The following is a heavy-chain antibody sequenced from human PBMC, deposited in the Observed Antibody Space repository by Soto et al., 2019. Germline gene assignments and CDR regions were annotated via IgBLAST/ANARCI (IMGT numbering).Heavy chain of an antibody. V-gene: IGHV2-26*01. CDR2: IDSSGEK. CDR1: GLSITDSEMG. J-gene: IGHJ5*02. Sequence: QVTLKESGPVLVKPTETLTLRCTVSGLSITDSEMGVSWIRHPPGQPLEWLAHIDSSGEKSYRTFLKSRLAISKDTSKSQIVLTMTNMDPADTATYYCARRHLAVAVSPWFDPWGQGIPVNVSS. D-gene: IGHD6-19*01. CDR3: ARRHLAVAVSPWFDP.